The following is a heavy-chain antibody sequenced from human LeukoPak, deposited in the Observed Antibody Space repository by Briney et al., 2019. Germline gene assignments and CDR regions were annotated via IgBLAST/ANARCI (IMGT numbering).Heavy chain of an antibody. Sequence: GGSLRLSCAASGFTFSSYGMHWVRQAPGKGLEWVAVISYDGSNKYYADSVKGRFTISRDNSKNTLYLQMNSLRAEDTAVYYSAKDVTNSPGTSHWFDPWGQGTLVTVSS. CDR3: AKDVTNSPGTSHWFDP. D-gene: IGHD4-17*01. V-gene: IGHV3-30*18. CDR1: GFTFSSYG. J-gene: IGHJ5*02. CDR2: ISYDGSNK.